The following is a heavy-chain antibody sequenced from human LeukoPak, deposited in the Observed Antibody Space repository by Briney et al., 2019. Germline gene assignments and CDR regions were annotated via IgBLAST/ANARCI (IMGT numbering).Heavy chain of an antibody. V-gene: IGHV4-34*01. Sequence: PSETLSPTCAVYGGSFSGYYWSWIRQPPGKGLEWIGEINHSGSTNYNPSLKSRVTISVDTPKNQFSLKLSSVTAADTAVYYCARGVDYGDPLHFDYWGQGTLVTVSS. CDR3: ARGVDYGDPLHFDY. CDR2: INHSGST. J-gene: IGHJ4*02. D-gene: IGHD4-17*01. CDR1: GGSFSGYY.